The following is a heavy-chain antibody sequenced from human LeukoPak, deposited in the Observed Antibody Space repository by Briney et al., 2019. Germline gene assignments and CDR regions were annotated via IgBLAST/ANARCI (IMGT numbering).Heavy chain of an antibody. V-gene: IGHV3-23*01. Sequence: PGGSLRLSCAASGFTFSSYAMSWVRQAPGKGLEWVSAISGSGGSTYYADSVKGRFTISRDNSKNTLYLQMNSLRAEDTAVYYCAKLSMVEGILWFGELLGADAFDIWGQGTMVTVSS. J-gene: IGHJ3*02. CDR3: AKLSMVEGILWFGELLGADAFDI. CDR2: ISGSGGST. D-gene: IGHD3-10*01. CDR1: GFTFSSYA.